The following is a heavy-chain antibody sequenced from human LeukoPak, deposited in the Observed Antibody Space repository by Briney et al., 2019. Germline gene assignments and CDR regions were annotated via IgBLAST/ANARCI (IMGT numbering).Heavy chain of an antibody. D-gene: IGHD3-16*01. CDR2: IIPILGIA. J-gene: IGHJ4*02. CDR1: GGTFSSYA. CDR3: ARVVYDYVWGSPLGPFDY. Sequence: ASVKVSCKASGGTFSSYAISWVRQAPGQGLEWMGRIIPILGIANYAQKFQGRVTITADKSTSTAYMELSSLRSEDTAVYYCARVVYDYVWGSPLGPFDYWGQGTLVTVSS. V-gene: IGHV1-69*04.